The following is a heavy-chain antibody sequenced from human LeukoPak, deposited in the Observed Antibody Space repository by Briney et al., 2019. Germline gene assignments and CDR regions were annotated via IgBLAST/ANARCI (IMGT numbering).Heavy chain of an antibody. Sequence: GGSLRLSCAASGFTFSSYGMHWVRQAPGKGLEWVAVISYDGSNKYYADSVKGRFTISRDNSKNTLYLQMNSLRAEDTAVYYCAKDPGEVGVTGFFDYWGQGTLVTVSS. D-gene: IGHD1-26*01. CDR1: GFTFSSYG. J-gene: IGHJ4*02. CDR2: ISYDGSNK. V-gene: IGHV3-30*18. CDR3: AKDPGEVGVTGFFDY.